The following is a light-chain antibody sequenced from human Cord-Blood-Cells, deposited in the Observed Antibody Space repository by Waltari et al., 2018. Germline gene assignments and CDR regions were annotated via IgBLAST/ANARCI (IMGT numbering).Light chain of an antibody. V-gene: IGKV1-39*01. CDR2: AAS. Sequence: DIQMTPSPSSLSASVGDRVTITCRASQSSSSYLNWYQQKPGKAPKLLNYAASSLQSGVPSRFSGSGSGTDFTLTISSLQPEDFATYYCQQSYSTITFGQGTRLEIK. CDR1: QSSSSY. J-gene: IGKJ5*01. CDR3: QQSYSTIT.